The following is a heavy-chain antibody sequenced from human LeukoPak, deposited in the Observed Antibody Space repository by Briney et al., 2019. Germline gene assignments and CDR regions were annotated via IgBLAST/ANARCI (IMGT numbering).Heavy chain of an antibody. CDR3: AGGQPDSSPFDY. CDR2: IYYSGST. J-gene: IGHJ4*02. CDR1: GGSISSYY. D-gene: IGHD3-22*01. Sequence: SETLSLTCTVSGGSISSYYWSWIRQPPGKGLEWIGYIYYSGSTNYNPSLKSRVTISVDTSKNQFSLKLSSVTAADTAVYYCAGGQPDSSPFDYWGQGTLVTVSS. V-gene: IGHV4-59*01.